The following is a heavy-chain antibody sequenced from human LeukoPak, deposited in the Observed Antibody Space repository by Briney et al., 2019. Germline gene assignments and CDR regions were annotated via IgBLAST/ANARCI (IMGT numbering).Heavy chain of an antibody. CDR1: GFTFDDYA. Sequence: GGSLRLSCAASGFTFDDYAMHWVRQAPGKGLEWVSGISWNSGSIGYADSVKGRSTISRDNAKNSLYLQMNSLRAEDTALYYCAKDQYQLGSYFDYWGQGTLVTVSS. CDR2: ISWNSGSI. V-gene: IGHV3-9*01. J-gene: IGHJ4*02. D-gene: IGHD2-2*01. CDR3: AKDQYQLGSYFDY.